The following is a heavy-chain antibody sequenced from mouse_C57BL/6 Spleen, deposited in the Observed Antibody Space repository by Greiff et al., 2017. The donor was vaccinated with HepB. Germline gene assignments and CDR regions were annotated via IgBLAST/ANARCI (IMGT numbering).Heavy chain of an antibody. J-gene: IGHJ1*03. Sequence: EVQLVESGPGLVKPSQSLSLTCSVTGYSITSGYYWNWIRQFPGNKLEWMGYISYDGSNNYNPSLKNRISITRDTSKNPFFLKLNSVTTEDTATYYCAIDPIYYGSSDPSYWYFDGWGTGTTVTVSS. D-gene: IGHD1-1*01. CDR1: GYSITSGYY. V-gene: IGHV3-6*01. CDR3: AIDPIYYGSSDPSYWYFDG. CDR2: ISYDGSN.